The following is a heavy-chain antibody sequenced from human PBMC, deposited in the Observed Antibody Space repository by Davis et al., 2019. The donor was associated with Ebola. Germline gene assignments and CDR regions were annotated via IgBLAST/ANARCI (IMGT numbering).Heavy chain of an antibody. J-gene: IGHJ4*02. CDR1: ASPIGTYY. CDR3: ARGSGWYRTPFDY. Sequence: SETLSLTCPVPASPIGTYYCTWSPQPQGTSVESIGHLYYCGSTNYNPCLKSRVTMSVDTSKNQFTLKLRSLTAAGTAVFDCARGSGWYRTPFDYWGQGTLATVSS. CDR2: LYYCGST. D-gene: IGHD6-19*01. V-gene: IGHV4-59*01.